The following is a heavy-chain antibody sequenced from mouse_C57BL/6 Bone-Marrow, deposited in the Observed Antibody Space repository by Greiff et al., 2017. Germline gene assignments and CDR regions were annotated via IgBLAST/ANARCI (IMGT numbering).Heavy chain of an antibody. Sequence: VQLKESGAELVKPGASVKLSCTASGFNIKDYYMHWVKQRTEQGLEWIGRIDPEDGETKYAPKFQGKATITADTSSNTAYLQLSSLTSEDPAVYYCALGSSKGYFDVWGTGTTVTVSS. CDR1: GFNIKDYY. V-gene: IGHV14-2*01. CDR2: IDPEDGET. D-gene: IGHD1-1*01. J-gene: IGHJ1*03. CDR3: ALGSSKGYFDV.